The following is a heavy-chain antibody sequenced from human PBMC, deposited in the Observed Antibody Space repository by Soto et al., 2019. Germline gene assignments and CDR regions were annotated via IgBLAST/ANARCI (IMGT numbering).Heavy chain of an antibody. Sequence: GGSLRLSCAASGFTFSSYGMHWVRQAPGKGLEWVAVISYDGSNKYYADSVKGRFTISRDNSKNTLYLQMNSLRAEDTAVYYCAKNLNWYFDLWGRGTLVTVSS. J-gene: IGHJ2*01. CDR3: AKNLNWYFDL. CDR1: GFTFSSYG. CDR2: ISYDGSNK. V-gene: IGHV3-30*18.